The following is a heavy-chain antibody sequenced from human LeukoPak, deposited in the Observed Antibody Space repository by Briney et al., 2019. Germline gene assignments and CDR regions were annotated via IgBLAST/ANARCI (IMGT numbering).Heavy chain of an antibody. CDR3: AKDLFPSGAQYSYMFRGVKNEGDAFDI. J-gene: IGHJ3*02. CDR2: ISSSSSTI. V-gene: IGHV3-11*04. Sequence: GGSLRLSCAASGFTFSDYYMSWIRQAPGKGLEWVSYISSSSSTIYYADSVKGRFTISRDNAKNSLYLQMHSLRAEDTAVYYCAKDLFPSGAQYSYMFRGVKNEGDAFDIWGQGTMVTVSS. D-gene: IGHD3-10*01. CDR1: GFTFSDYY.